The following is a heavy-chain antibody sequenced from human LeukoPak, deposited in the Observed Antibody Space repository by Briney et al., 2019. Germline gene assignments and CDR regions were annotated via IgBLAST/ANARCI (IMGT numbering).Heavy chain of an antibody. CDR2: ISYDGSNK. CDR3: ARETNTYYDFWSGYSIDY. D-gene: IGHD3-3*01. J-gene: IGHJ4*02. Sequence: PGGSLRLSCAASRFTFSSYAMHWVRQAPGKGLEWVAVISYDGSNKYYADSVKGRFTISRDNSKNTLYLQMNSLRAEDTAVYYCARETNTYYDFWSGYSIDYWGQGTLVTVSS. CDR1: RFTFSSYA. V-gene: IGHV3-30-3*01.